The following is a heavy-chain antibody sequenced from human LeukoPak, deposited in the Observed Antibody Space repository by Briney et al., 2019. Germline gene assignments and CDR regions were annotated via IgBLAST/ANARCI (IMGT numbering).Heavy chain of an antibody. CDR3: ARGGLYGDYYYYYYYMDV. CDR1: GYTFTGYY. CDR2: INPNSGGT. J-gene: IGHJ6*03. Sequence: ASVKVSCKASGYTFTGYYMHWVRQAPGQGLEWMGWINPNSGGTNYAQKFQGRVTMTRDTSISTAYMELSRLRSDDTAVYYCARGGLYGDYYYYYYYMDVWGKGTTVTVSS. V-gene: IGHV1-2*02. D-gene: IGHD4-17*01.